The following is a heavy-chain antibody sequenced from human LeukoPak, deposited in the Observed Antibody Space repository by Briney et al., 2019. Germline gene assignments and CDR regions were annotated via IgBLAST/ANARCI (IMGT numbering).Heavy chain of an antibody. CDR2: ISWNSGKI. CDR1: GFTFDDYA. V-gene: IGHV3-9*01. J-gene: IGHJ6*04. CDR3: AELGITMIGGV. D-gene: IGHD3-10*02. Sequence: PGGSLRLSCAASGFTFDDYAMHWVRQAPGKGLEWVSGISWNSGKIGYADSVKGRFTMSRDNAKNSLYLQMNSLRAEDTAVYYCAELGITMIGGVWGKGTTVTISS.